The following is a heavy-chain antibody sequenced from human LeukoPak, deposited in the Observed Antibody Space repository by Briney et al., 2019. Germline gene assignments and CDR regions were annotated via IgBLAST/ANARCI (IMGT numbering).Heavy chain of an antibody. J-gene: IGHJ3*02. Sequence: SETLSLTCTVSGGSISSYYWSWIRQPAGKGLEWIGRIYTSGSTNYNPSLKSRVTMSVDTSKNQFSLKLSSVTAADTAVYYCARDRDYGDYEGGASDIWGQGTMVTVSS. CDR2: IYTSGST. CDR3: ARDRDYGDYEGGASDI. CDR1: GGSISSYY. D-gene: IGHD4-17*01. V-gene: IGHV4-4*07.